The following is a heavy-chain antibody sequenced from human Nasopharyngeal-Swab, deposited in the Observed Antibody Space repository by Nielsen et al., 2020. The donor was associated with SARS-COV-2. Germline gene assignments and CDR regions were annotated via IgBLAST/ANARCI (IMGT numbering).Heavy chain of an antibody. V-gene: IGHV4-39*07. D-gene: IGHD6-6*01. Sequence: SETLSLTFTVSGGSISSYYWSWIRQPPGKGLEWIGSIYYSGSTYYNPSLKSRVTISVDTSKNQFSLKLSSVTAADTAVYYCARGGEYSSSFGASNWFDPWGQGTLVTVSS. CDR2: IYYSGST. CDR3: ARGGEYSSSFGASNWFDP. J-gene: IGHJ5*02. CDR1: GGSISSYY.